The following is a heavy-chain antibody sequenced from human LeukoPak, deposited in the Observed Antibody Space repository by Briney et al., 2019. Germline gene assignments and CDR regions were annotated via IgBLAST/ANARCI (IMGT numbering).Heavy chain of an antibody. CDR2: IYSSGST. J-gene: IGHJ4*02. V-gene: IGHV4-4*07. D-gene: IGHD3-10*01. CDR3: ARDSYYYGSGSYLDY. CDR1: GGSISGYF. Sequence: PSETLSLTYTVSGGSISGYFWAWIRRPAGKGLEWIGRIYSSGSTNYNLSLKSRVTISVDTSKNQFSLKLSSVTAADTAVYYCARDSYYYGSGSYLDYWGQGTLVTVSS.